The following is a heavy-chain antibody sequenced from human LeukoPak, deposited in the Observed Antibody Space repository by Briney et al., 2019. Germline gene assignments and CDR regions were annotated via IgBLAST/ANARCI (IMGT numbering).Heavy chain of an antibody. CDR3: AGPYCSGGSCPPRDAFDI. D-gene: IGHD2-15*01. CDR1: GYTFTSYY. CDR2: INPSGGST. J-gene: IGHJ3*02. V-gene: IGHV1-46*01. Sequence: ASVKVSCKASGYTFTSYYMHWVRQAPGQGLEWMGIINPSGGSTSYAQKFQGRVTMTRDTSTSTVYMELSSLRSEDTAVYYCAGPYCSGGSCPPRDAFDIWGQGTMVTVSS.